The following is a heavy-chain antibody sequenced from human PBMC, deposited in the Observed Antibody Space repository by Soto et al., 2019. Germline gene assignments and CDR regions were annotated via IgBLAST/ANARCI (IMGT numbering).Heavy chain of an antibody. CDR3: ARDKGTTCLGT. D-gene: IGHD1-7*01. CDR1: GLIFSSSG. V-gene: IGHV3-33*01. Sequence: QLQLAESGGGVAQPGRSLRLSCAASGLIFSSSGMHWVRQAPGKGLEWVAMIWYDGSNEYYADSVKGRFTISRDNSKNTLSLQMNSLRVEDTAVYYCARDKGTTCLGTWGQGILVTVSS. J-gene: IGHJ5*02. CDR2: IWYDGSNE.